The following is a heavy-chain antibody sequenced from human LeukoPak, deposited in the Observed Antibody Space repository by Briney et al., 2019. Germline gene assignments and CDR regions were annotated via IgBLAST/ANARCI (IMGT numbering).Heavy chain of an antibody. CDR3: VKVYPTVTTSSVLGS. J-gene: IGHJ4*02. Sequence: GGSLRLSCAASGFIFSNYAIHWVRQAPGKGLEWVAAVSYDGNLQHYADAVKGRFTVSRDNSKNTVFLQINSLRTDDSAVYWCVKVYPTVTTSSVLGSWGQGTLVTVSS. CDR1: GFIFSNYA. V-gene: IGHV3-30*18. CDR2: VSYDGNLQ. D-gene: IGHD4-17*01.